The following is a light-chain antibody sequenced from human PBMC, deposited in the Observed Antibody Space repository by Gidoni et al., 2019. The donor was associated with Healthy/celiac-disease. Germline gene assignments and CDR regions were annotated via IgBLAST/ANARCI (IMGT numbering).Light chain of an antibody. CDR3: QQYNNWPQWT. Sequence: EIVMKQSPATLSVSPGERATLSCRASQSVSSSSSMVHPPGPLVSLSRFSGSGSGTEFTLTISSLQSEDFAVYYCQQYNNWPQWTFGQGTKVEIK. V-gene: IGKV3-15*01. CDR1: QSVSS. J-gene: IGKJ1*01. CDR2: VHP.